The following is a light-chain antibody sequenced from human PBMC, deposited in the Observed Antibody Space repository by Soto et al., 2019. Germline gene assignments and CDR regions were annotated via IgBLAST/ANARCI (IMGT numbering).Light chain of an antibody. Sequence: EIVMTQSPATLSVSPGERATLSCRASQSVSSNLAWYQQKPGRAPRLLIYGASTRATGIPARFSGSGSGTEFTPTISSLQSEDFAVYYCQQYSNWPRTFGQGTKVDIK. CDR2: GAS. CDR1: QSVSSN. CDR3: QQYSNWPRT. V-gene: IGKV3-15*01. J-gene: IGKJ1*01.